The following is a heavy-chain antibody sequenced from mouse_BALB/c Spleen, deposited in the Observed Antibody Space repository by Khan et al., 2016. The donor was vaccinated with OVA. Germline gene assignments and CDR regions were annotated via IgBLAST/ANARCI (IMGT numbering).Heavy chain of an antibody. J-gene: IGHJ4*01. CDR2: IYPGTGST. CDR1: GYNFTSYW. CDR3: ARENIGNCWEAMDY. Sequence: QVQLKQSGTELVRPGASVNLSCKTSGYNFTSYWIHWVKQRSGQGLEWIARIYPGTGSTYYNEKLKDKATLTTDKSSNIAYIQLSSLKSEESAVYFWARENIGNCWEAMDYWGQGTSVTVSS. D-gene: IGHD2-1*01. V-gene: IGHV1S132*01.